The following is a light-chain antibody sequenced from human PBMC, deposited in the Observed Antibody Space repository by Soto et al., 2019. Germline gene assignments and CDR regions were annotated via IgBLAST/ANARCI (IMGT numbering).Light chain of an antibody. CDR3: QQFSSWPLT. V-gene: IGKV3-20*01. J-gene: IGKJ4*01. CDR2: GAS. CDR1: QGISSSY. Sequence: EIVLTQSPGTLSLSPGERATLSCRASQGISSSYLAWYQQKPGQAPRLLIYGASTRATGISARFSGSGSGTDFTLTISSLESEDFTVYYCQQFSSWPLTFGGGTKVDIK.